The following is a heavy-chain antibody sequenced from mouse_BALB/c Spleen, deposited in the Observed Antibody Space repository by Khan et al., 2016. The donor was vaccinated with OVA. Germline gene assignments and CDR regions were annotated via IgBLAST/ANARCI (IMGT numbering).Heavy chain of an antibody. CDR2: INPTYGYT. V-gene: IGHV1-4*01. Sequence: VQLQQSGAELARPGASVKMSCKASGYTFTTYWMHWVKQRPGQGLEWIGYINPTYGYTDYNEKFKDRATLSADKSSSTAYMQRSSLTSEDSAVYYCTRDRIDYWGQGTTLTVSS. J-gene: IGHJ2*01. CDR3: TRDRIDY. CDR1: GYTFTTYW.